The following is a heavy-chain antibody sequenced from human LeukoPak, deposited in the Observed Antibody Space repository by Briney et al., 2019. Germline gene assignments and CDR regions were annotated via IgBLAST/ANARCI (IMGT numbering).Heavy chain of an antibody. Sequence: PGGSLRLSCAASRFTFSSYGMHWVRQAPGKGLEWVAVIRYDGSNVYYADSVKGRFTISRDSSKNTLYLQMNSLRAEDTAVYYCARDKATVTTYHFDYWGQGTLVTVSS. CDR3: ARDKATVTTYHFDY. CDR1: RFTFSSYG. V-gene: IGHV3-33*08. J-gene: IGHJ4*02. D-gene: IGHD4-17*01. CDR2: IRYDGSNV.